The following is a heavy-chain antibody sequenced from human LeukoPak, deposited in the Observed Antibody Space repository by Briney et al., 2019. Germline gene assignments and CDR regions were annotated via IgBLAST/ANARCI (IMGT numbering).Heavy chain of an antibody. CDR2: ISGSGGST. CDR1: GFTFSSYW. Sequence: PEGSLRLSCAASGFTFSSYWMSWVRQAPGKGLEWVSAISGSGGSTYYADSVKGRFTISRDNSKNTLYLQMNSLRAEDTAVYYCAKDRYCSSTSCRFYYYFFGVLDYGMDVWGQGTTVTVSS. J-gene: IGHJ6*02. CDR3: AKDRYCSSTSCRFYYYFFGVLDYGMDV. V-gene: IGHV3-23*01. D-gene: IGHD2-2*01.